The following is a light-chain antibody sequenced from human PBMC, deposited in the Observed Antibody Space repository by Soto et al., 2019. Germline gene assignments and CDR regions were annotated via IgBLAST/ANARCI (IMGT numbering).Light chain of an antibody. V-gene: IGLV1-44*01. CDR1: SSNIGSNT. Sequence: QSVLTQPPSASGTPGQRVTISCSGSSSNIGSNTVNWYQHLPGTAPRLLIYSNNQRPSGVPDRISGSTSGTSASLAISGLQSEDEAAYYCAAWDDSLNGVVFGGGTQLTVL. CDR2: SNN. CDR3: AAWDDSLNGVV. J-gene: IGLJ2*01.